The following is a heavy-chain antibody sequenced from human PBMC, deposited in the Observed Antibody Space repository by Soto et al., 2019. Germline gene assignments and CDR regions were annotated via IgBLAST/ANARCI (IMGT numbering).Heavy chain of an antibody. CDR2: ISGSGGST. V-gene: IGHV3-23*01. CDR1: GFTFSSYA. Sequence: GGPLRPSCAASGFTFSSYAMSWVRQSPVNGLEWVSAISGSGGSTYYADSVKGRFTISRDNSKNTLYLQMNSLRAEDTAVYYCAKCPIIVYLKNRFAPPAQRTPVPVSS. J-gene: IGHJ5*02. D-gene: IGHD3-16*02. CDR3: AKCPIIVYLKNRFAP.